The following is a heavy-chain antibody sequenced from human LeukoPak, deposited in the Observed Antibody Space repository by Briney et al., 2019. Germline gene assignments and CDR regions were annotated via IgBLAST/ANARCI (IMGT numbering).Heavy chain of an antibody. D-gene: IGHD3-10*01. J-gene: IGHJ6*03. CDR2: LFSDGST. CDR3: ARTIIRRSSKSLSWIHYYYYMDV. CDR1: GFTVSSNY. Sequence: GGSLRLSCGASGFTVSSNYMGWVRQAPGKGLEWVSGLFSDGSTYYADSVKGRFTISRDNSKNTLYLQMNSLRAEDTAVYYCARTIIRRSSKSLSWIHYYYYMDVWGKGTTVSISS. V-gene: IGHV3-66*01.